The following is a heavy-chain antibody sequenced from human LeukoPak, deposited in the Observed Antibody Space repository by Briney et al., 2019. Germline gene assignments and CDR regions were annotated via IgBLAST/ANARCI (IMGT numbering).Heavy chain of an antibody. D-gene: IGHD3-22*01. CDR3: ARDSVSYYDSSGYYYANWFDP. Sequence: GGSLRLSCAASGFTFSSYAMHWVRQAPGKGLEWVAVISYDGSNKYYADSVKGRFTISRDNSKNTLYLQMNSLRAEDTAVYYCARDSVSYYDSSGYYYANWFDPWGQGTLVTVSS. CDR2: ISYDGSNK. V-gene: IGHV3-30*01. CDR1: GFTFSSYA. J-gene: IGHJ5*02.